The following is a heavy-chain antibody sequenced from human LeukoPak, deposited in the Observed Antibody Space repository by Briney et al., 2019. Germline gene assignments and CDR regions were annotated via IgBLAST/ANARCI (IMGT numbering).Heavy chain of an antibody. CDR3: ARAYWSGYYHFDY. J-gene: IGHJ4*02. Sequence: SETLSPTCTVSGGSLSSYYWGWIRQPPGKGLEWIGYIYYSGSTNYNPSLKSRVTISVDTSKNQFSLKLSSVTAADTAVYYCARAYWSGYYHFDYWGQGILVTVSS. CDR2: IYYSGST. CDR1: GGSLSSYY. V-gene: IGHV4-59*01. D-gene: IGHD3-3*01.